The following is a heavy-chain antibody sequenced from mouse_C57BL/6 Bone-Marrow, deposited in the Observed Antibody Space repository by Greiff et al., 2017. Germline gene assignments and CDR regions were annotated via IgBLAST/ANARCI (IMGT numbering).Heavy chain of an antibody. D-gene: IGHD2-5*01. CDR1: GYTFTSYW. Sequence: QVQLQQSGAELVKPGASVKMSCKASGYTFTSYWITWVKQRPGQGLEWIGDIYPGSGSTNYNEKFKSKATRTVDTSSSTASMQLSSLTSEDSAVYYCARPYYSNYWYFDFWGTGTTVTVSS. CDR2: IYPGSGST. CDR3: ARPYYSNYWYFDF. V-gene: IGHV1-55*01. J-gene: IGHJ1*03.